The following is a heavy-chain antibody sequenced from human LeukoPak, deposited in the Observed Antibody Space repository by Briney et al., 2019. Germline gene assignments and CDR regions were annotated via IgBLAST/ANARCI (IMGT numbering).Heavy chain of an antibody. Sequence: ASVKASCKASGGTFSSYAISWVRQAPGQGLEWMGGIIPIFGTANYAQKFQGRVTITADESTSTAYMELSSLRSEDTAVYYCARGEVVTYFDYWGQGTLVTVSS. D-gene: IGHD4-23*01. CDR3: ARGEVVTYFDY. V-gene: IGHV1-69*01. CDR1: GGTFSSYA. CDR2: IIPIFGTA. J-gene: IGHJ4*02.